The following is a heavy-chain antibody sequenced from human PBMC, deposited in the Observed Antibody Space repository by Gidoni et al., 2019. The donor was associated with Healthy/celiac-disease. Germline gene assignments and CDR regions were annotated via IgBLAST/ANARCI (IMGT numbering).Heavy chain of an antibody. V-gene: IGHV1-69*09. J-gene: IGHJ4*02. CDR3: ARDLDYYDSSGYYRY. D-gene: IGHD3-22*01. CDR2: IIPILGIA. CDR1: GGTFSSYA. Sequence: VQLVQSGAEVKKPGSSVKVSCKASGGTFSSYAISWVRQAPGQGLEWMGRIIPILGIANYAQKFQGRVTITADKSTSTAYMELSSLRSEDTAVYYCARDLDYYDSSGYYRYWGQGTLVTVSS.